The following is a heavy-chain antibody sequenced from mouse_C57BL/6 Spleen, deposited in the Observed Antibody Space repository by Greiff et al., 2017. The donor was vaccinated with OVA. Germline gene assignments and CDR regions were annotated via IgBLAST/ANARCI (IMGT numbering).Heavy chain of an antibody. D-gene: IGHD1-1*01. CDR2: ISSGSSTI. CDR1: GFTFSDYG. J-gene: IGHJ4*01. CDR3: AKGPNYYGYYYAIDY. V-gene: IGHV5-17*01. Sequence: EVMLVASGGGLVKPGGSLKLSCAASGFTFSDYGMHWVRQAPEKGLEWVAYISSGSSTIYYADTVKGRFTISRDNAKNPLFLQITSLRSEDTAMYYCAKGPNYYGYYYAIDYWGQGTSVTVSS.